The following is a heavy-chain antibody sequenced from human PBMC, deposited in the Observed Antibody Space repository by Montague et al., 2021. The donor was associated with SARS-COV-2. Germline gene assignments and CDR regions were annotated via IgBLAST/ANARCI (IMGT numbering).Heavy chain of an antibody. CDR1: GGSISSDSFY. J-gene: IGHJ3*02. D-gene: IGHD3-10*01. V-gene: IGHV4-39*01. Sequence: SQTLSLTCTVSGGSISSDSFYWGWLRQPPGKGLEWIGLIYHSGGTYNGPSLKRRFSVSVDTSKNQFSLKVTSVTAADTAVYYCARRPGTFGAAFDIWGLGTMVTVSS. CDR2: IYHSGGT. CDR3: ARRPGTFGAAFDI.